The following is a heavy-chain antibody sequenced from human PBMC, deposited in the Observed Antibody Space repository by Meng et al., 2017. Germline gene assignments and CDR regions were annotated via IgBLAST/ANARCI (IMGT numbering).Heavy chain of an antibody. CDR3: ASLTGWFDP. CDR2: IIPILGTA. D-gene: IGHD3-10*01. V-gene: IGHV1-69*14. CDR1: GGTFSSLA. Sequence: QVEPGQSGAEVKTPGSSVKVSCKASGGTFSSLAISWVRQAPGQGFEWMGGIIPILGTANHAQKFQGRVTITAEKSTSTAYMELSGLGSEDTAVYYCASLTGWFDPWGQGTLVTVSS. J-gene: IGHJ5*02.